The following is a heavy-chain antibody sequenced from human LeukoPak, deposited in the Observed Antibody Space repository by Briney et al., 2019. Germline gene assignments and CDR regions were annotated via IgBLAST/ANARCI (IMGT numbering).Heavy chain of an antibody. CDR1: GYTFTSYG. Sequence: ASVKVSCKASGYTFTSYGISWVRQAPGQGLEWMGWISAYNGNTNYAQKLQGRVTMTTDTSTSTAYMELRSLRSDDTAVYYCARDGDWVQLWSHQFDYWGQGTLVTVSS. J-gene: IGHJ4*02. CDR2: ISAYNGNT. D-gene: IGHD5-18*01. CDR3: ARDGDWVQLWSHQFDY. V-gene: IGHV1-18*01.